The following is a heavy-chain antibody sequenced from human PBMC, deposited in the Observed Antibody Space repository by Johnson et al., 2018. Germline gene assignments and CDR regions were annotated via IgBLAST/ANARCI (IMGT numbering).Heavy chain of an antibody. V-gene: IGHV3-23*04. J-gene: IGHJ1*01. CDR2: ISGGGGRT. Sequence: QLVESGGGLVQPGGSLRLSCAASGLTFSSYAMSWVRQAPGKGLEWVATISGGGGRTYYADSVKGRFTISRDNSKNTLYLQMVSLRAEDTAIYYCAQDQHTTWVASFQHWGQGTLVTVSS. D-gene: IGHD1-14*01. CDR3: AQDQHTTWVASFQH. CDR1: GLTFSSYA.